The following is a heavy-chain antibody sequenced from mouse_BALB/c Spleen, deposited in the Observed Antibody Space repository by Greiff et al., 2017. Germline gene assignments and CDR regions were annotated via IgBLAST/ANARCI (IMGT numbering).Heavy chain of an antibody. D-gene: IGHD1-2*01. Sequence: QVQLQQSGPELVKPGASVKMSCTASGYTFTDYDISWVKQRTGQGLEWIGEIYPGSGSTYYNEKFKGKATLTADKSSNTAYMQLSSLTSEDSAVYFCARYDTAARAYYFDYWGQGTTLTVSS. CDR1: GYTFTDYD. V-gene: IGHV1-77*01. CDR3: ARYDTAARAYYFDY. CDR2: IYPGSGST. J-gene: IGHJ2*01.